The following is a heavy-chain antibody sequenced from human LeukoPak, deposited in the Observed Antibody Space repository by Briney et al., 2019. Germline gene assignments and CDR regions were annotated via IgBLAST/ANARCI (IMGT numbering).Heavy chain of an antibody. Sequence: GGSLRLSCAASGFPYTTYWMTWVRQAPGKGLEWVANIKEDGSEKNYVDSVKGRFTISRDNAKNSLYLQMNSLRAEDTAVYYCARDGNGKSLDFDYWGQGTLVTVSS. V-gene: IGHV3-7*01. CDR3: ARDGNGKSLDFDY. CDR2: IKEDGSEK. CDR1: GFPYTTYW. D-gene: IGHD1-1*01. J-gene: IGHJ4*02.